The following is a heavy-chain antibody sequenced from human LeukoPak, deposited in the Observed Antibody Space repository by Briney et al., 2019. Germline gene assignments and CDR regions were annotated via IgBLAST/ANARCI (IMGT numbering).Heavy chain of an antibody. CDR3: ARVLKLEYSSSSGHFDY. V-gene: IGHV4-59*11. J-gene: IGHJ4*02. D-gene: IGHD6-6*01. CDR2: IYYSGST. Sequence: SETLSLTCTVSGGSISSHYWSWIRQPPGKGLEWVGYIYYSGSTNYNPSLKSRVTISVDTSKNQFSLKLSSVTAADTAVYYCARVLKLEYSSSSGHFDYWGQGTLVTVSS. CDR1: GGSISSHY.